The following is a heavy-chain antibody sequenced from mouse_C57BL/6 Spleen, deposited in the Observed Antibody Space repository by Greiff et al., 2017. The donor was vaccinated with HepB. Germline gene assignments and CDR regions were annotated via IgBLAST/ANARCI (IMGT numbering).Heavy chain of an antibody. CDR1: GYAFSSSW. Sequence: QVQLQQSGPELVKPGASVKISCKASGYAFSSSWMNWVKQRPGKGLEWIGRIYPGDGDTNYNGKFKGKATLTADKSSSTAYMQLSSLTSEDSAVYFCARSGYGSSYGWYFDVWGTGTTVTVSS. J-gene: IGHJ1*03. CDR3: ARSGYGSSYGWYFDV. D-gene: IGHD1-1*01. CDR2: IYPGDGDT. V-gene: IGHV1-82*01.